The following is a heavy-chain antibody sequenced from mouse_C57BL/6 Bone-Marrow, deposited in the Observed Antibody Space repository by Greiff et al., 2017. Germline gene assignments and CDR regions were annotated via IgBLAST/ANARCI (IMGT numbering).Heavy chain of an antibody. J-gene: IGHJ1*03. V-gene: IGHV5-12*01. CDR3: ARQAGSPWYFDV. CDR2: LSNGGGST. Sequence: EVKLMESGGGLVQPGGSLKLSCAASGFTFSDYYMYWVRQTPEKRLEWVAYLSNGGGSTYYPDTVKGRFTISRDNAKNTLYLQMSRLKSEDTAMYYCARQAGSPWYFDVWGTGTTVTVSS. CDR1: GFTFSDYY. D-gene: IGHD1-1*01.